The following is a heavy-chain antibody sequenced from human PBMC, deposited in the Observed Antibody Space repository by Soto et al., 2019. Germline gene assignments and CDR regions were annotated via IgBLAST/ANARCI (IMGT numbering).Heavy chain of an antibody. V-gene: IGHV4-61*01. D-gene: IGHD3-3*01. CDR3: ERHTTIFAGMDV. Sequence: SETLSLTCTVSGGSVSSGSYYWSWIRQPPGKGLEWIGYIYYSVSTNYNPSLKSRVTISVDTSKNQFSLKLSPVTAADTAVYYCERHTTIFAGMDVWGQGTTVIVSS. CDR1: GGSVSSGSYY. CDR2: IYYSVST. J-gene: IGHJ6*02.